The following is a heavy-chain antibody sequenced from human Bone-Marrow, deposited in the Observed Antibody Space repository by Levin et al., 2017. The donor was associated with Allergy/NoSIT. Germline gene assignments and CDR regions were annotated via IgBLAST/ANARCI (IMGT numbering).Heavy chain of an antibody. CDR3: AKVPAPYSSGWYGFDY. D-gene: IGHD6-19*01. V-gene: IGHV3-30*18. Sequence: PGESLKISCAASGFTFSSYGMHWVRQAPGKGLEWVAVISYDGSNKYYADSVKGRFTISRDNSKNTLYLQMNSLRAEDTAVYYCAKVPAPYSSGWYGFDYWGQGTLVTVSS. J-gene: IGHJ4*02. CDR1: GFTFSSYG. CDR2: ISYDGSNK.